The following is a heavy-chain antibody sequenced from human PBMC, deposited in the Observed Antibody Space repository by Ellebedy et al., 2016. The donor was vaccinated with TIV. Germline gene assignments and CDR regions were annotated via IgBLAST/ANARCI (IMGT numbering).Heavy chain of an antibody. CDR2: ISGDGSST. V-gene: IGHV3-74*01. J-gene: IGHJ4*02. CDR3: VRGYSSQYRLDY. Sequence: PGGSLRLSCAASGFTFSNYWMHWVRQAPGKGLVWVSRISGDGSSTAYADSVKDRFTISRDNAKNTLYLQIRSLGVDDTAMYYCVRGYSSQYRLDYWGQGTLVTASS. CDR1: GFTFSNYW. D-gene: IGHD5-12*01.